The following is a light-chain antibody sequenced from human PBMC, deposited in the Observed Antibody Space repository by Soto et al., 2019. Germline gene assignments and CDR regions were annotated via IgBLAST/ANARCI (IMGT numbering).Light chain of an antibody. CDR1: SSDIGGYIY. CDR3: STYTSSRTR. CDR2: DVS. V-gene: IGLV2-14*03. J-gene: IGLJ2*01. Sequence: QSALTQPASVSGSPGQSITISCTGTSSDIGGYIYVSWYQHQPGKAPKLLIYDVSNRPSGVSNRFSGSKSGNTASLTISGLQVEDEAYYFCSTYTSSRTRFGGGTKLTVL.